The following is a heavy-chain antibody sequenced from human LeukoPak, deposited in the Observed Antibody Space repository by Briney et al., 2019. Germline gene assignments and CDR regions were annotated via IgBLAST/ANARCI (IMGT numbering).Heavy chain of an antibody. V-gene: IGHV3-23*01. CDR2: ISGSADAT. J-gene: IGHJ3*01. D-gene: IGHD1-14*01. CDR3: ACRSEAFDV. CDR1: GFTFSSYA. Sequence: GGSLRLSCAASGFTFSSYAMSWVRQAPGKGLEWVSAISGSADATYYADSVKGRFTISRDNSKNTLFLQMNSLRAADTALYYCACRSEAFDVWGQGTMVTVSS.